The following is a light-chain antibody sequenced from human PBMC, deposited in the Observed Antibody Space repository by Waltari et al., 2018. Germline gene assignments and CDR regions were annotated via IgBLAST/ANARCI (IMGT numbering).Light chain of an antibody. CDR3: HQYYSAPFA. V-gene: IGKV4-1*01. CDR2: WAS. Sequence: DIVMTQSPDSLTVSLGERATINCKSSQNILYSSKNKNYLAWYQQKPGQPPKLLIYWASTLESGVPDRFSGSGSGTDFTLTISSLQAEDVAVYYCHQYYSAPFAFGQGTKLEIK. J-gene: IGKJ2*01. CDR1: QNILYSSKNKNY.